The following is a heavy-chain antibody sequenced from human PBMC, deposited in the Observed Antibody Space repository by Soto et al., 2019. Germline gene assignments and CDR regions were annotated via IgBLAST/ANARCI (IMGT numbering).Heavy chain of an antibody. J-gene: IGHJ5*02. D-gene: IGHD5-18*01. Sequence: PSETLSLTCAVYGVSSSDYYWSWIRQPPGKGLEWIGEINHSGSTNYTPSLKSRATISVDTSKNQFSLKLSSVTAADTAVYYCAGFFGYRYGRVDPWGQGTLVTVSS. CDR1: GVSSSDYY. CDR2: INHSGST. V-gene: IGHV4-34*01. CDR3: AGFFGYRYGRVDP.